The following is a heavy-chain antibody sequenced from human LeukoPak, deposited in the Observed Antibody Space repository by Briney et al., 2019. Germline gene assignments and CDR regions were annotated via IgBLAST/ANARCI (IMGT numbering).Heavy chain of an antibody. CDR3: ARGYGDYTTGAFDI. D-gene: IGHD4-17*01. CDR2: ISSSGSTI. Sequence: GGSLRLSCSASGFTFSSYEMNWVRQAPGKGPEWVSYISSSGSTIYYADSVKGRFTISRDNAKNSLYLQMNSLRAEDTAVYYCARGYGDYTTGAFDIWGQGTMVTVSS. J-gene: IGHJ3*02. V-gene: IGHV3-48*03. CDR1: GFTFSSYE.